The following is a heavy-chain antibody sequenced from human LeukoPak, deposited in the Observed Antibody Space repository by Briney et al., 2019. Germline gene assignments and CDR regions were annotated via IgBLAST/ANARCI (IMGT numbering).Heavy chain of an antibody. CDR2: IIPIFGTA. CDR1: GGTFSSYA. Sequence: SVKVSCKASGGTFSSYAISWVRQAPGQGLEWMGGIIPIFGTANYAQKFQGRVTITADESTSTAYMELSSLRSEDTAVYCCARVDSSGYYSAPFDYWGQGTLVTVSS. V-gene: IGHV1-69*13. J-gene: IGHJ4*02. D-gene: IGHD3-22*01. CDR3: ARVDSSGYYSAPFDY.